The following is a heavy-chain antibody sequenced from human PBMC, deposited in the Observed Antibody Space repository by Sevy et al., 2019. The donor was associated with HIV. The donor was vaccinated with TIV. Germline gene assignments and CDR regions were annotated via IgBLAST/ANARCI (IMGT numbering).Heavy chain of an antibody. CDR1: GYTFSSFG. D-gene: IGHD3-10*01. Sequence: ASVKVSCKASGYTFSSFGVSWVRQAPGQGLEWMGWIGAYNGNIKYAQNLQDRVTMNTDTSTSTAYMELTSLTSDDTAVYFCARISTVRGLFNYFDPWGQGTLVTVSS. J-gene: IGHJ5*02. CDR2: IGAYNGNI. V-gene: IGHV1-18*01. CDR3: ARISTVRGLFNYFDP.